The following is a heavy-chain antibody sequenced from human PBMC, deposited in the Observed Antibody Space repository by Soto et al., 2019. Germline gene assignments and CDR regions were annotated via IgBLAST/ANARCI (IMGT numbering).Heavy chain of an antibody. CDR2: ISSSSSYI. V-gene: IGHV3-21*01. CDR1: GVSFSSYI. J-gene: IGHJ6*02. Sequence: RGGALRLSCAASGVSFSSYIMNWVRQSPGKGLEWVSSISSSSSYIYYADSVKGRFTISRDNAKNSLYLQMNSLRAEDTAVYYCANRPILSLYGMDVWGQGTTVPVSS. CDR3: ANRPILSLYGMDV.